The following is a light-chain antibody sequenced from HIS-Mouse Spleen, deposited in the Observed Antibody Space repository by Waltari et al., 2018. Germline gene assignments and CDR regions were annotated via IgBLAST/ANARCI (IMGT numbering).Light chain of an antibody. J-gene: IGLJ3*02. CDR3: QAWDSSTNWV. Sequence: SYELTQPPSVSVSPGQTASITCSGVKLGDKYACWYQQKPGQSPVLVIYQDSKRPSGIPERFSGSNSGNTATLTISGTQAMDEADYYCQAWDSSTNWVFGGGTKLTVL. CDR2: QDS. V-gene: IGLV3-1*01. CDR1: KLGDKY.